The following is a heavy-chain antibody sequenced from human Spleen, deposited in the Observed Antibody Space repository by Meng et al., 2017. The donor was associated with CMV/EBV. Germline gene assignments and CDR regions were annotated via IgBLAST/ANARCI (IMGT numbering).Heavy chain of an antibody. Sequence: CKASGGTFSSYAISWVRQAPGQGLEWMGGIIPIFGTANYAQKFQGRVTITTDESTSTAYMELGSLRSEDTAVYYCAMNGGNSERGYDYWGQGTLVTVSS. J-gene: IGHJ4*02. CDR1: GGTFSSYA. CDR3: AMNGGNSERGYDY. V-gene: IGHV1-69*05. D-gene: IGHD4-23*01. CDR2: IIPIFGTA.